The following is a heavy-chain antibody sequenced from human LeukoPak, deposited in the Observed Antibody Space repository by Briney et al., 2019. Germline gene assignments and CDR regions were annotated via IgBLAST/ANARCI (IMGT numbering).Heavy chain of an antibody. CDR3: ARVDSSNWYEYRGYFDY. Sequence: SETLSLTCAVYGGSFSGYYWSWIRQPPGKGLEWIGYIYYSGSTNYNPSLKSRVTISVDTSKNQFSLKLSSVTAADTAVYYCARVDSSNWYEYRGYFDYWGQGTLVTVSS. CDR2: IYYSGST. D-gene: IGHD6-13*01. J-gene: IGHJ4*02. V-gene: IGHV4-59*01. CDR1: GGSFSGYY.